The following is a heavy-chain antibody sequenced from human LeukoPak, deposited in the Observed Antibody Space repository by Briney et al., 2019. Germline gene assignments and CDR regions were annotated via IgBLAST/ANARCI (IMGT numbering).Heavy chain of an antibody. CDR1: GFTFSSSA. CDR2: ISNNGGYT. V-gene: IGHV3-23*01. D-gene: IGHD6-19*01. J-gene: IGHJ5*02. CDR3: AKDSHTSGWDNWFDP. Sequence: GGSLRLSCAASGFTFSSSAMSWVRQAPGKGLEWVSAISNNGGYTYYADSVQGRFTISRDNSKSTLCLQMNSLRAEDTAVYYCAKDSHTSGWDNWFDPWGQGTLVTVSS.